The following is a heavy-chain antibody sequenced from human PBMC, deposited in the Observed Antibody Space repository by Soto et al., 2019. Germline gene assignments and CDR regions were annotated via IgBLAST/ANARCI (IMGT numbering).Heavy chain of an antibody. CDR3: TTAFEY. CDR1: GFTFTNYW. V-gene: IGHV3-74*01. CDR2: IDGVGTGT. Sequence: PGGSLRLSCAASGFTFTNYWMHWVRQVPGKGLVWVSRIDGVGTGTSYSDSVRGRFTISGDNAENTLYLQMNSLRAEDTAVYYCTTAFEYWGQGTPVTVSS. J-gene: IGHJ4*02.